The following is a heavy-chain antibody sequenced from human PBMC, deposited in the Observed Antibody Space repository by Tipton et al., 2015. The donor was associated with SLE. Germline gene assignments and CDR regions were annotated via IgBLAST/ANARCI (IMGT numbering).Heavy chain of an antibody. CDR1: GFSFSSFW. D-gene: IGHD3-10*01. CDR2: IKQDGSQK. Sequence: SLRLSCAASGFSFSSFWMNWVRQAPGKGLEFVAKIKQDGSQKDYADTVKGRFTISRDNAKNSVYLQMNSLRAEDTAVYYCARESGITMEGAVDYWGQGTLVTVSS. CDR3: ARESGITMEGAVDY. J-gene: IGHJ4*02. V-gene: IGHV3-7*01.